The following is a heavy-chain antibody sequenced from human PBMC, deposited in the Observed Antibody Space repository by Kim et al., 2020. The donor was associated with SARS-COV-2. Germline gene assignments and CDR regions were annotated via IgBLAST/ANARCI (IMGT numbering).Heavy chain of an antibody. V-gene: IGHV3-48*02. CDR3: ARSYEGFCSGGSCHSGNWFDP. CDR2: ISSDGSTV. Sequence: GGSLRLSCAASGLVFSSFSMNWVRQAPGKELEWVSHISSDGSTVYYADSVKGRFAMSRDNARSSLSLEMNSLRDEDTAVYYCARSYEGFCSGGSCHSGNWFDPWGQGTLVTVSS. J-gene: IGHJ5*02. D-gene: IGHD2-15*01. CDR1: GLVFSSFS.